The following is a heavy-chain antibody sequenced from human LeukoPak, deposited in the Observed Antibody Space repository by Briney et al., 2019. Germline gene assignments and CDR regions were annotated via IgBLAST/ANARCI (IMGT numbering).Heavy chain of an antibody. Sequence: PGGSLRLSCAASGFTFSNYAMSWVRQAPGKGLEWVASIKQDGSEKYYADSVKGRFTMSKDNSKNSIYLQMNSLRAEDTAVYYCVREDRSCYYYWGQGTLVTVSS. J-gene: IGHJ4*02. D-gene: IGHD2-15*01. CDR1: GFTFSNYA. V-gene: IGHV3-7*03. CDR2: IKQDGSEK. CDR3: VREDRSCYYY.